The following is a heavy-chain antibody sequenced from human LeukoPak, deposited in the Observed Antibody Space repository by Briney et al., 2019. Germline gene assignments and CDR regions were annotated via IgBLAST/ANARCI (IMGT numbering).Heavy chain of an antibody. CDR2: INHSGST. D-gene: IGHD4-17*01. V-gene: IGHV4-34*01. CDR1: GGSFSGYY. CDR3: AGSYGDFDY. Sequence: SETLSLTCAVYGGSFSGYYWSWIRQPPGKGLEWIEEINHSGSTNYNPSLKSRVTISVDTSKNQFSLKLSSVTAADTAVYYCAGSYGDFDYWGQGTLVTVSS. J-gene: IGHJ4*02.